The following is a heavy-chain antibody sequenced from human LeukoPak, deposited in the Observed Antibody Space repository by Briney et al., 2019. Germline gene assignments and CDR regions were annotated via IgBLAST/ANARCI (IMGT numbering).Heavy chain of an antibody. CDR2: IYHNGRT. D-gene: IGHD2-21*01. CDR1: GASFSNDY. CDR3: ARHYSPIDY. Sequence: ASETLSLTCTVSGASFSNDYWSWVRQAPGKGLEWIGYIYHNGRTNYSPSLKSRITMSIDTSQNQFSLKLTSVTAADTAVYYCARHYSPIDYWGQGTLVTVSS. V-gene: IGHV4-59*01. J-gene: IGHJ4*02.